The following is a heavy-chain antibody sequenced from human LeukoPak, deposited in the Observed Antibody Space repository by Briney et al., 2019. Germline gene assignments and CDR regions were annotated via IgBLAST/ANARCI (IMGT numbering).Heavy chain of an antibody. V-gene: IGHV3-30*09. Sequence: HPGGSLRLSCAASGFTFSSYAIHWVRQAPGKGLEWVSLISLDGSNKYYAASVKGRFAISRDNSKNTLYLQMNSLRPEDTAVYYCARGNGLSSGWYEFDFWGQGALVAVSS. D-gene: IGHD6-19*01. J-gene: IGHJ4*02. CDR1: GFTFSSYA. CDR2: ISLDGSNK. CDR3: ARGNGLSSGWYEFDF.